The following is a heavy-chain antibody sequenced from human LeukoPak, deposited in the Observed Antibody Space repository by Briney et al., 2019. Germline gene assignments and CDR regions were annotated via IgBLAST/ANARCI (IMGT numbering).Heavy chain of an antibody. Sequence: GRSLRLSCAASGFTFSSYGMHWVHQAPGKGLEWVAVISYDGSNKYYADSVKGRFTISRDNSKNTLYLQMNSLRAEDTAVYYCAKRAGSINHHGSFDYWGQGTLVTVSS. CDR1: GFTFSSYG. CDR3: AKRAGSINHHGSFDY. CDR2: ISYDGSNK. V-gene: IGHV3-30*18. J-gene: IGHJ4*02. D-gene: IGHD5-12*01.